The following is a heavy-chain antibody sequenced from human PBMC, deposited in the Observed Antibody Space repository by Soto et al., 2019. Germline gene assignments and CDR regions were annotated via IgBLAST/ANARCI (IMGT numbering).Heavy chain of an antibody. J-gene: IGHJ4*02. CDR2: IGTAGDT. CDR3: ARVMKEWLGAFDY. Sequence: EVQLVESGGGLVQPGGSLRLSCAASGFTFSSYDMHWVRQATGTGLEWVSAIGTAGDTYYPGSVKGRFTISRENAKNSLYLQMNSLRAGDTAVYYCARVMKEWLGAFDYWGQGTLVTVSS. V-gene: IGHV3-13*01. D-gene: IGHD6-19*01. CDR1: GFTFSSYD.